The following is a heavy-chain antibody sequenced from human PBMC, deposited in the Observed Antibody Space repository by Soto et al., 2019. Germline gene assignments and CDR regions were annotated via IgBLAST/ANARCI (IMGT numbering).Heavy chain of an antibody. J-gene: IGHJ6*02. CDR3: ARGLLLHTDYYSCGMDV. CDR2: INHSGST. CDR1: GGSFSGYY. D-gene: IGHD2-15*01. V-gene: IGHV4-34*01. Sequence: SETLSLTCAVYGGSFSGYYWSWIRQPPGKGLEWIGEINHSGSTNYNPSLKSRVTISVDTSKNQFSLKLSSVTAADTAVYSCARGLLLHTDYYSCGMDVWGQGTTVTVSS.